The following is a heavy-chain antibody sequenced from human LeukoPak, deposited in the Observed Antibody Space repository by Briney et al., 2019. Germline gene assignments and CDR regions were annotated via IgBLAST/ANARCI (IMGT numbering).Heavy chain of an antibody. D-gene: IGHD5-12*01. CDR2: IKQDGSEK. J-gene: IGHJ4*02. CDR1: GFTFSSYW. Sequence: GVSLRLSCAASGFTFSSYWMSWVRQAPGKGLEWVANIKQDGSEKYYVDSVKGRFTISRDNAKNTLYLQMNSLRAEDTAVYYCARTAYSDYSLGFWGQGTLVTVS. CDR3: ARTAYSDYSLGF. V-gene: IGHV3-7*02.